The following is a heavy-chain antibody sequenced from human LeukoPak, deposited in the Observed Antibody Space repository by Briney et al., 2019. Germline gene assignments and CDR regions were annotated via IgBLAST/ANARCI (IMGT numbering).Heavy chain of an antibody. CDR3: ARLISAGTPTGGP. V-gene: IGHV4-4*02. CDR1: GGSISSSNW. J-gene: IGHJ5*02. D-gene: IGHD6-13*01. Sequence: SETLSLTCAVSGGSISSSNWWSWVRQPPGKGLEWIGEIYHSGSTNYNPSLKSRVTISVDKSRNQFSLKLSSVTAADTAVYYCARLISAGTPTGGPWGQGTLVTVSS. CDR2: IYHSGST.